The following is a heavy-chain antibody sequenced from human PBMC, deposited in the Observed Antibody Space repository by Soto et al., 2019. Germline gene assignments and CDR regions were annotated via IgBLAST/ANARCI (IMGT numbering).Heavy chain of an antibody. V-gene: IGHV4-30-4*01. CDR1: GGSTSSDNY. D-gene: IGHD3-16*01. Sequence: SETLSLTCTVSGGSTSSDNYWSWIRQPPGKGLEWTGHIYYSGNTDYNPSLKSRLAISIDTSKNQFSLKLSSVTAADTAVYFCAREGGESSDGLYYFDSWGQGSLVTVSS. J-gene: IGHJ4*02. CDR3: AREGGESSDGLYYFDS. CDR2: IYYSGNT.